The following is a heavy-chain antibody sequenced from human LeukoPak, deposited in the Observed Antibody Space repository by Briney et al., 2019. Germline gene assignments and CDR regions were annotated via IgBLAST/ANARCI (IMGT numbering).Heavy chain of an antibody. CDR3: AKGTTYYDILTGYGYPYYFDY. J-gene: IGHJ4*02. Sequence: GGSLRLSCAGSRFTFSNYAMTWVRQAPGKGLEWVSAISGSAGSTYYADSVKGRFTISRDNSKNTLYVQMNSLRAEDTATYYCAKGTTYYDILTGYGYPYYFDYWGQGTLVTVSS. CDR2: ISGSAGST. CDR1: RFTFSNYA. V-gene: IGHV3-23*01. D-gene: IGHD3-9*01.